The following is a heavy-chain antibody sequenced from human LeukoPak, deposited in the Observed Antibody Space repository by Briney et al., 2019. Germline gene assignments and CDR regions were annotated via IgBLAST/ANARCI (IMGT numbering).Heavy chain of an antibody. J-gene: IGHJ1*01. CDR2: IIPILGIA. V-gene: IGHV1-69*04. CDR1: GGTFSSYA. Sequence: ASVKFSCKASGGTFSSYAISWVRQAPGQGLEWIGRIIPILGIANYAQKFQGRVTITADKSTSTAYMELSSLRSEDTAVYYCATPPTYYYDSSGYSAEYFQHWGQGTLVTVSS. CDR3: ATPPTYYYDSSGYSAEYFQH. D-gene: IGHD3-22*01.